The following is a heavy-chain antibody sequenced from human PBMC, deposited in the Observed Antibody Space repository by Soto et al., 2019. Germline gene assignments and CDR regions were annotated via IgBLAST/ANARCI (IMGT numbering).Heavy chain of an antibody. D-gene: IGHD1-26*01. CDR1: GGTIISHY. CDR3: ARSGRALDYYGMGV. CDR2: IYYSGST. V-gene: IGHV4-59*11. Sequence: SQTMPVTRTVAGGTIISHYWSWIRQNTGKGLEWIGYIYYSGSTNYNPSLKSRVTISVDTSKNQFSLKLSSVTAADTAVYYCARSGRALDYYGMGVWGQRTTVTVSS. J-gene: IGHJ6*02.